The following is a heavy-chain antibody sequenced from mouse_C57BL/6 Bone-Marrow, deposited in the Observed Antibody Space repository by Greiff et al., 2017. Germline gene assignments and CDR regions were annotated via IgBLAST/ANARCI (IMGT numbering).Heavy chain of an antibody. CDR3: ARGGQRRPYYFDY. Sequence: LQESGAELARPGASVKLSCKASGYTFTSYGISWVKQRTGQGLEWIGEIYPRSGNTYYNEKFKGKATLTADKSSSTAYMELRSLTSEDSAVYFCARGGQRRPYYFDYWGQGTTLTVSS. J-gene: IGHJ2*01. D-gene: IGHD3-2*02. CDR2: IYPRSGNT. V-gene: IGHV1-81*01. CDR1: GYTFTSYG.